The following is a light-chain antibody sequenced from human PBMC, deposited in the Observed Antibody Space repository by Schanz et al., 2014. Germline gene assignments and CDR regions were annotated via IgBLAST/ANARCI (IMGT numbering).Light chain of an antibody. V-gene: IGKV1-33*01. CDR1: QDIRNY. CDR2: GAS. J-gene: IGKJ2*01. Sequence: DIQMTQSPSSLSASVGDRVTITCQASQDIRNYLNWYQHKPGKAPKLLIYGASNLQTGVPSRFSGSGSGTDFTFTISSLQPEDIATYYCQQYDNLPPYTFGQGTKLEIK. CDR3: QQYDNLPPYT.